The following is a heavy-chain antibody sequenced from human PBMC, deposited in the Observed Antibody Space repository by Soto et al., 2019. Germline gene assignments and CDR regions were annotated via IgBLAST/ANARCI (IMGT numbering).Heavy chain of an antibody. D-gene: IGHD2-2*01. J-gene: IGHJ6*02. CDR1: GFTFDDYA. Sequence: EMQLVESGGGLVQPGRSLRLSCAASGFTFDDYAMHWVRQAPGKGLEWVSGISWNSGSIGYADSVKGRFTISRDNAKNPLNLQMNSLRAEDTALYYCTKDVQYCSSTTCPTDYNYGMDVWGQGTTVTVSS. CDR3: TKDVQYCSSTTCPTDYNYGMDV. V-gene: IGHV3-9*01. CDR2: ISWNSGSI.